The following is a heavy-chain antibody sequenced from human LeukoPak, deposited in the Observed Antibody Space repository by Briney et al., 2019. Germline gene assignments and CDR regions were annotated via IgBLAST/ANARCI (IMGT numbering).Heavy chain of an antibody. CDR3: ARGNPRTVTTNYYYYGMDV. J-gene: IGHJ6*02. D-gene: IGHD4-11*01. CDR2: IIPILGIA. V-gene: IGHV1-69*04. CDR1: GGTFSSYA. Sequence: SVKVSCKASGGTFSSYAISWVRQAPGQGLEWMGRIIPILGIANYAQKFQGRVTITADKSTSTAYMELSSLRSEDTAVYYCARGNPRTVTTNYYYYGMDVWGQGTTVTVSS.